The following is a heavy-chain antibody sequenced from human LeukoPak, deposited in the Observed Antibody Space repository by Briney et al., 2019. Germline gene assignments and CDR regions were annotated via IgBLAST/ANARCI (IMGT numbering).Heavy chain of an antibody. CDR3: ARVAPYYYYCMDV. CDR2: ISFDGSNI. Sequence: GGSLRLSCAASGFTVSSNYMSWVRQAPGKGLEWVAVISFDGSNIYYADSVKGRFTISRDNAKNTLYLQMNSLRVEDTAVYYCARVAPYYYYCMDVWGKGTTVTISS. V-gene: IGHV3-30*03. CDR1: GFTVSSNY. J-gene: IGHJ6*03.